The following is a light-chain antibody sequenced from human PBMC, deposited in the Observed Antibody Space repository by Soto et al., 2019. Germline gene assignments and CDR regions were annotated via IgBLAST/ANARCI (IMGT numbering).Light chain of an antibody. CDR2: WAS. J-gene: IGKJ4*01. CDR3: QQYYRSPLS. CDR1: QSVLYSLNNRNH. Sequence: DIVMTQSPDSLAVSLGERATLNCKSSQSVLYSLNNRNHLAWYQKKPGQPPRLLVYWASTRESGVPDRFSGSGSWTDFSLTISSLQAEDVAVYYCQQYYRSPLSFGGGTRVEIK. V-gene: IGKV4-1*01.